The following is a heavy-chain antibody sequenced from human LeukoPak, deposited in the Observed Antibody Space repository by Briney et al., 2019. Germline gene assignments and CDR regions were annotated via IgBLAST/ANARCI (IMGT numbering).Heavy chain of an antibody. V-gene: IGHV3-21*01. J-gene: IGHJ4*02. CDR2: ISSSSSYI. D-gene: IGHD2-15*01. CDR3: ARAGYCSGGSCYSFDY. CDR1: GFTFSSYG. Sequence: GGSLRLSCAASGFTFSSYGMSWVRQAPGKGLEWVSSISSSSSYIYYADSVKGRFTISRDNAKNSLYLQMNSLRAEDTAVYYCARAGYCSGGSCYSFDYWGQGTLVTVSS.